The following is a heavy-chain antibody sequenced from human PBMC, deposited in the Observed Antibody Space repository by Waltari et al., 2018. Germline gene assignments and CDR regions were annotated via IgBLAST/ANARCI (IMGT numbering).Heavy chain of an antibody. CDR3: ARVGSGYSYGLDY. D-gene: IGHD5-18*01. CDR2: INHSGST. V-gene: IGHV4-34*01. Sequence: QVQLQQWGAGLLKPSETLSLTCAVYGGSFSGYYWSWIRQPPGKGLEWIGEINHSGSTNYNPSLKRRVTISVDTSKNQFSLKLSSVTAADTAVYYCARVGSGYSYGLDYWGQGTLVTVSS. J-gene: IGHJ4*02. CDR1: GGSFSGYY.